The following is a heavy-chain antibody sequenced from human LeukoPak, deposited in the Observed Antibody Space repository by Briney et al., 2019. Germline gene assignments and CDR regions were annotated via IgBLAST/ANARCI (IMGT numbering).Heavy chain of an antibody. J-gene: IGHJ5*02. CDR3: ATAFIVFAAAES. CDR2: INPSGGST. D-gene: IGHD6-13*01. Sequence: ASVKVSCKASGYTFTNYYMHWVRQAPGQGLEWMGIINPSGGSTSYAQKFQGRVTMTEDTSTDTAYMELSSLRSEDTAVYYCATAFIVFAAAESWGQGTLVTVSS. V-gene: IGHV1-46*01. CDR1: GYTFTNYY.